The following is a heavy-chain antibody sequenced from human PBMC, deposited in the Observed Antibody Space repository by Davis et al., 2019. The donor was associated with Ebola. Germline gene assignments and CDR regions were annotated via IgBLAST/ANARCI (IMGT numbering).Heavy chain of an antibody. CDR1: GFSLTTRRVG. V-gene: IGHV2-5*02. CDR2: IYWDDDK. Sequence: SGPTLVKPTPTLTLTCDFSGFSLTTRRVGVGWIRQPPGKALEFLALIYWDDDKRYSPSLKGRLTISKDTSKNQVVLTMTNMDPADTGTYYCAHKTTLGTLADWGQGTLVTVSS. J-gene: IGHJ4*02. D-gene: IGHD1/OR15-1a*01. CDR3: AHKTTLGTLAD.